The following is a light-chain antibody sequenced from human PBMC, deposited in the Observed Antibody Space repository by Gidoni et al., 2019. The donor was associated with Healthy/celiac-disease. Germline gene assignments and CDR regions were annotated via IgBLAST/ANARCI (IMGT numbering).Light chain of an antibody. V-gene: IGKV1-33*01. CDR3: QQYDNLPWT. CDR2: DAS. J-gene: IGKJ1*01. CDR1: QDISNY. Sequence: DIQLTQSPSSLSASVGDRVTITCQASQDISNYLNWYQQKPGKAPKLLIYDASNLETGVPSRFSGSGSGTDFNFTISSLQAEDIATYYCQQYDNLPWTFGQGTKVEIK.